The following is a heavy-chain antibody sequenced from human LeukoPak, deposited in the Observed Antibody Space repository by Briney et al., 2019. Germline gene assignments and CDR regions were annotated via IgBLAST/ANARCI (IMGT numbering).Heavy chain of an antibody. J-gene: IGHJ4*02. CDR3: ARAYCSSTSCFG. V-gene: IGHV3-23*01. Sequence: GGSLRLSCAASGFTFSSYAMSWVRQAPGKGLEWVSAISGSGGSTYYADSVKGRFTISRDNSKNTLYLQMNSLRAEDTAVYYCARAYCSSTSCFGWGQGTLVTVSS. CDR2: ISGSGGST. CDR1: GFTFSSYA. D-gene: IGHD2-2*01.